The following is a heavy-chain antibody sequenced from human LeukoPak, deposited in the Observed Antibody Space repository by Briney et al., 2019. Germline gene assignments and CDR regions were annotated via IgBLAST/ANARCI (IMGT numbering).Heavy chain of an antibody. CDR3: AKPASDDDFDV. Sequence: GGSLRLSCAASRFSFSAYPMGWVRRAPGKGLEWVSVIYSGGNTYYADSVKGRFTISRDNSKNTLYLQMNSLRAEDTAVYYCAKPASDDDFDVWGQGTMVTVSS. CDR1: RFSFSAYP. V-gene: IGHV3-23*03. J-gene: IGHJ3*01. CDR2: IYSGGNT.